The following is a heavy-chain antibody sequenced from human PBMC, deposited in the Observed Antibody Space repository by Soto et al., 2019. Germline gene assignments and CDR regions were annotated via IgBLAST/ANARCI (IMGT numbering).Heavy chain of an antibody. CDR3: TTLYYYDSSGYYGGYYYYYGMDV. J-gene: IGHJ6*02. D-gene: IGHD3-22*01. CDR1: GGTFSNAG. CDR2: IKSKTDGGTT. V-gene: IGHV3-15*07. Sequence: GGSLRLSCAAAGGTFSNAGMNWVRQAPGKGLEWVGRIKSKTDGGTTDYAAPVKGRFTISRDDSKNTLYLQMNSLKTEDTAVYYCTTLYYYDSSGYYGGYYYYYGMDVWGQGTTVTVSS.